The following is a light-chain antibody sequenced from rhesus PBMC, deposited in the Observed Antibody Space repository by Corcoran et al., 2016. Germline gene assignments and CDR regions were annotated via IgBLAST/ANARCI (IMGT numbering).Light chain of an antibody. CDR3: LQYNSNLYA. J-gene: IGKJ4*01. V-gene: IGKV1-43*02. Sequence: DIQMTQSPSSLSASVGDRVTITCRASQGISTYLNWYQQKQGKAPKRLIYAASSLESGVPSRFSGSGTGTDFTLPISSLQPENFATYYCLQYNSNLYAFGGGTKVEIK. CDR1: QGISTY. CDR2: AAS.